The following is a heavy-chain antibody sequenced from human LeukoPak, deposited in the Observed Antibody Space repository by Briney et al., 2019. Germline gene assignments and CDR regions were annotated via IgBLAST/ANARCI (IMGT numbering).Heavy chain of an antibody. J-gene: IGHJ1*01. V-gene: IGHV3-23*01. D-gene: IGHD4-17*01. CDR1: GFTFSSYA. CDR2: ISGSGGST. Sequence: PGGSLRLSCAASGFTFSSYAMSWVRQAPGKGLEWVSAISGSGGSTYYADSVKGRFTISRDNSKNTLYLQMNSLRAEDTAVYYCAKDLTPYGARAEYFQHWGQGTLVTVSS. CDR3: AKDLTPYGARAEYFQH.